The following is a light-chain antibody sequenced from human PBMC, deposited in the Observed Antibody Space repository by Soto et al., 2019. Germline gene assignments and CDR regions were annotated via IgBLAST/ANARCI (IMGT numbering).Light chain of an antibody. Sequence: VLTQPPSASGSPGQSGTISCTGTSSYVGGYNYVSWYQQHPGKAPKLMIYEVSKRPSGVPDRFSGSKSGNTASLTVSGLQAEDEADYYCSSYAGSNNYVFGTGTKVTVL. CDR2: EVS. CDR3: SSYAGSNNYV. CDR1: SSYVGGYNY. J-gene: IGLJ1*01. V-gene: IGLV2-8*01.